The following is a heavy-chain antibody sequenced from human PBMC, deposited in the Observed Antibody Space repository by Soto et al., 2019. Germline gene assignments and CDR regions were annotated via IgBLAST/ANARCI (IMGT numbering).Heavy chain of an antibody. J-gene: IGHJ4*02. V-gene: IGHV3-30-3*01. Sequence: PGGSLTLSCAASGFTFSSYSMHWVRRAPGKGLEWVAVISYDGSNKYYADSVKGRFTISRDNSKNTLYLQMNRLRAEDMVVYYCAKDGYSGCHGIFVDYWGPGTLVTVSS. CDR2: ISYDGSNK. CDR1: GFTFSSYS. D-gene: IGHD3-22*01. CDR3: AKDGYSGCHGIFVDY.